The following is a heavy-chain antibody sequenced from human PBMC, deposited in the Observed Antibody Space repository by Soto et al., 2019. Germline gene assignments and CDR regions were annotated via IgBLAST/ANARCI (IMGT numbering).Heavy chain of an antibody. V-gene: IGHV4-61*01. Sequence: SESLSLTCTVSGGAVSSGTYYWSWIRQPPGKGLEWIGHIYFTGSTNYNPSLKSRVTMSLDTSRNQFSLKLSSVTAADTAVYYCTRGPPRVQWFDPWGLGTLVTVSS. CDR3: TRGPPRVQWFDP. J-gene: IGHJ5*02. CDR2: IYFTGST. CDR1: GGAVSSGTYY.